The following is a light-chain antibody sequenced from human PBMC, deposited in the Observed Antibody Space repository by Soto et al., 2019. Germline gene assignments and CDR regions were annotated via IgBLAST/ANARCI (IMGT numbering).Light chain of an antibody. CDR1: QSVDNN. CDR2: AAS. Sequence: EIVMTQSPATLSVSPGERATLSCRASQSVDNNLAWYQQKPGQAPRLLIYAASTRATGIPARFSGSGSGTEFPLTISSLQSEDFAVYYCQQYNNWPGFGGGTKVEIK. J-gene: IGKJ4*01. V-gene: IGKV3-15*01. CDR3: QQYNNWPG.